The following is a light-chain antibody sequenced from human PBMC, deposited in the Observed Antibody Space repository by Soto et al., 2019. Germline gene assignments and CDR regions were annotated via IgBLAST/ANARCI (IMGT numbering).Light chain of an antibody. J-gene: IGKJ4*01. CDR1: QGISND. Sequence: DIQMTQSPSSLSASVGDRVTITCRASQGISNDLGWYQQKPGKAPKRLIYTASTLDSGVPSRFSGGGFGTEFTLTISSLLPEDFATYYCLHHYSYPLTLGGGTKVEIK. V-gene: IGKV1-17*01. CDR2: TAS. CDR3: LHHYSYPLT.